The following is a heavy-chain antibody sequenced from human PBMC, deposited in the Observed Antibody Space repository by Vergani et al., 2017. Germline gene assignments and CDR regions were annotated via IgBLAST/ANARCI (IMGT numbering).Heavy chain of an antibody. D-gene: IGHD2-2*01. CDR2: ISAYNGNT. CDR1: GYTFTSYG. V-gene: IGHV1-18*01. CDR3: AREYPNCSSTSCLLYYYYYMDV. J-gene: IGHJ6*03. Sequence: QVQLVQSGAEVKKPGASVKVSCKASGYTFTSYGISWVRQAPGQGLEWMGWISAYNGNTNDAQKLQGRVTMTTDTSTSTAYMELRSLRSDDTAVYYCAREYPNCSSTSCLLYYYYYMDVWGKGTTVTVSS.